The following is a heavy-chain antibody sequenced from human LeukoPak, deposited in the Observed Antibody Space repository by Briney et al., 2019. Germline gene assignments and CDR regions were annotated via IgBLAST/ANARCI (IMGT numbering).Heavy chain of an antibody. J-gene: IGHJ4*02. CDR3: ARGDEYTTSP. V-gene: IGHV3-33*01. Sequence: GGSLRLSCGASGFTFGIHGMHWVRQAPGKGLEWVAVIWHDGNNKFYADSVKGRFSISRDNAKNSLYLHMNSLRAEDTAVYYCARGDEYTTSPWGQGTLVTVSS. CDR1: GFTFGIHG. D-gene: IGHD2-2*02. CDR2: IWHDGNNK.